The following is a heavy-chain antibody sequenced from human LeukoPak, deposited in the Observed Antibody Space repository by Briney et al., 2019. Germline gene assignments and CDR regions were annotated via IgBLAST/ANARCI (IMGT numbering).Heavy chain of an antibody. CDR2: ISSSGSTI. CDR1: GFTFSSYE. CDR3: ARQYYYDSSGYHFDY. J-gene: IGHJ4*02. D-gene: IGHD3-22*01. V-gene: IGHV3-48*03. Sequence: PGGSLILSCAASGFTFSSYEMNWVRQAPGKGLEWVSYISSSGSTIYYADSVKGRFTISRDNAKNSLYLQMNSLRAEDTAVYYCARQYYYDSSGYHFDYWGQGTLVTVSS.